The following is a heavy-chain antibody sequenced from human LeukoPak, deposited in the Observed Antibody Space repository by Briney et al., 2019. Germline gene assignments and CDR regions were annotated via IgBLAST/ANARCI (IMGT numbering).Heavy chain of an antibody. CDR2: ISGSGGST. CDR3: ARPFYDFWSGYSEYYFDY. D-gene: IGHD3-3*01. Sequence: GGSLRLSCAASGFTFSDYYMSWIRQAPGKGLEWVSAISGSGGSTYYADSVKGRFTISRDNSKNTLYLRMNSLRAEDTAVYYCARPFYDFWSGYSEYYFDYWGQGTLVTVSS. J-gene: IGHJ4*02. V-gene: IGHV3-23*01. CDR1: GFTFSDYY.